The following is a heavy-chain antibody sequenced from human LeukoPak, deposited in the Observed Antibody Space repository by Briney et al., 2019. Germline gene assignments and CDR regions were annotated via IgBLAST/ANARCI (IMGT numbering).Heavy chain of an antibody. CDR2: LAYDGTNQ. CDR3: SSMSFTTGYYMDV. Sequence: GGSLRLSCATSGFPFSIYAMHWVRHPPGKGLEWVALLAYDGTNQYYTDSVKGRFTISRDNSKNTLYLQMNSLRAEDTAVYYCSSMSFTTGYYMDVWGKGTTVTVSS. CDR1: GFPFSIYA. J-gene: IGHJ6*03. D-gene: IGHD2-8*02. V-gene: IGHV3-30*04.